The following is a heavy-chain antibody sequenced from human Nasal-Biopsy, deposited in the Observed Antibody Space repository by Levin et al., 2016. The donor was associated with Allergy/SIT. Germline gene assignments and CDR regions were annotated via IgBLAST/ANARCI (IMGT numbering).Heavy chain of an antibody. CDR3: ARVVMLDMSGSYSGYFQP. Sequence: SETLSLTCTVSGASISSGANYWTWIRQHPGKGLEWIGYISNSGNTYYSPSLKTRLVMSMDTSKSQFSLTLTSVTAADTAVYYCARVVMLDMSGSYSGYFQPWGQGTPVTVSS. CDR2: ISNSGNT. D-gene: IGHD1-26*01. CDR1: GASISSGANY. J-gene: IGHJ1*01. V-gene: IGHV4-31*03.